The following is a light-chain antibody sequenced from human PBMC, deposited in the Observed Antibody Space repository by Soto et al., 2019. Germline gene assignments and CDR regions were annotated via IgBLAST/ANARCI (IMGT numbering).Light chain of an antibody. Sequence: EILVTQSAGTLSLTQGERATLSCRASQRVSSTYLAWYQQKPGQAPRLLIYDASNRATGIPARFSGTGSGTEFTLTISSLQSEDFAVYYCQQYYNWRRTFGQGTKVDIK. CDR2: DAS. CDR1: QRVSSTY. CDR3: QQYYNWRRT. V-gene: IGKV3D-7*01. J-gene: IGKJ1*01.